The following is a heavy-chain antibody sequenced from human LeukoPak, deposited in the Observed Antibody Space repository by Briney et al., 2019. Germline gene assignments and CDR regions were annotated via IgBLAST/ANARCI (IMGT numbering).Heavy chain of an antibody. D-gene: IGHD6-13*01. Sequence: SETLSLTCTVSGGPISSGSYYWSWIRQPAGKGLEWIGRIYTSGSTNYNPSLKSRVTISVDKSKNQFSLKLSSVTAADTAMYYCARKRDSSSSWFDYWGQGTLVTVSS. CDR1: GGPISSGSYY. CDR3: ARKRDSSSSWFDY. J-gene: IGHJ4*02. CDR2: IYTSGST. V-gene: IGHV4-61*02.